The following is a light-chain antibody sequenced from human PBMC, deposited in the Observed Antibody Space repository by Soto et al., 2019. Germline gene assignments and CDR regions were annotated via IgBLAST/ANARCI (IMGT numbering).Light chain of an antibody. V-gene: IGKV3-20*01. Sequence: EIVLTQSPGTLSLSPGERATLSCRTSQSVSNNYLAWYQQKPGQAPRLLIYGASSRATGIPDRFSGSGSGTDFTISISILEPEYFAVYYCQQYSSLWTFGQGTKVEIK. J-gene: IGKJ1*01. CDR3: QQYSSLWT. CDR1: QSVSNNY. CDR2: GAS.